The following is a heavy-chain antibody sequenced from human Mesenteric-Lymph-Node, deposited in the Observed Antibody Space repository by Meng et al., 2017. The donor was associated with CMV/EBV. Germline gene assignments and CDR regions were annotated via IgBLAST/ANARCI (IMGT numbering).Heavy chain of an antibody. CDR1: GSAFSNAW. D-gene: IGHD6-13*01. J-gene: IGHJ4*02. CDR2: IKSKTDGGTT. V-gene: IGHV3-15*01. Sequence: SGSAFSNAWLSWVRQAPGKGLEWVGRIKSKTDGGTTDYAAPVEGRFTISREDSKNTLYLQMNSLKIEDTAVYYCTTAGYTSGFSFDFWGQGALVTVSS. CDR3: TTAGYTSGFSFDF.